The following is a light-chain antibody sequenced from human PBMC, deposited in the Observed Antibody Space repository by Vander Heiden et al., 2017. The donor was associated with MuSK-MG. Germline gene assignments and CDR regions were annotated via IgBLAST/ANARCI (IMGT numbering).Light chain of an antibody. CDR1: QDISNY. J-gene: IGKJ3*01. CDR2: DAS. V-gene: IGKV1-33*01. Sequence: DIQMTESPSSLSASVGDRVTITCQASQDISNYLNWYQQKPGYAPKLLIYDASNLDTGVPSRFSRPRSGTDFTFSISSLQPDAIATYYCQPYYYLPRGFTFGPGTKVDIK. CDR3: QPYYYLPRGFT.